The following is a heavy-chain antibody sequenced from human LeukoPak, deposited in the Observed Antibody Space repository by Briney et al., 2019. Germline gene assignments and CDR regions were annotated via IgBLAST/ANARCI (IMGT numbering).Heavy chain of an antibody. J-gene: IGHJ4*02. CDR1: GFTFDDYG. Sequence: GGSLRLSCAASGFTFDDYGMSWVRHAPGKGLEWVSAISNSGGSTHYADSVKGRFTISRDNSKSTLYLQMSSLRAEDTAVYYCAKIGFPTTVLTPGTVWWGQGTLVTVSS. V-gene: IGHV3-23*01. D-gene: IGHD4-23*01. CDR3: AKIGFPTTVLTPGTVW. CDR2: ISNSGGST.